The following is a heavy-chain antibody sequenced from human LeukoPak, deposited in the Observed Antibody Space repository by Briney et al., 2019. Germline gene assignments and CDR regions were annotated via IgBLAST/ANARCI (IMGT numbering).Heavy chain of an antibody. CDR3: ARGPYSGSFV. Sequence: PGGSLRLSCAASGFTFSSYAMHWVRQAPGKGLEWVAVISYDGSNKYYADSVKGRFTISRDNSKNTLYLQMNSLRAEDTAVYYCARGPYSGSFVWGQGTLVTVSS. J-gene: IGHJ4*02. V-gene: IGHV3-30*04. D-gene: IGHD1-26*01. CDR1: GFTFSSYA. CDR2: ISYDGSNK.